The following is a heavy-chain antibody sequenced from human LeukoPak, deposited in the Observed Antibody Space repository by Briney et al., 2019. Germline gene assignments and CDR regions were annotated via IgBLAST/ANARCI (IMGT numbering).Heavy chain of an antibody. V-gene: IGHV3-7*03. CDR1: GFTFSSFW. Sequence: GGSLTLSRAASGFTFSSFWMSWVRQAPGKGLEWVANIKQEGSEKYYVNSVKGRFTISRDDAKSSLYLQMNSLRAEDTAVYYCTRSRSWDFFDFWGQGTLVTVSS. CDR2: IKQEGSEK. J-gene: IGHJ4*02. CDR3: TRSRSWDFFDF. D-gene: IGHD1-26*01.